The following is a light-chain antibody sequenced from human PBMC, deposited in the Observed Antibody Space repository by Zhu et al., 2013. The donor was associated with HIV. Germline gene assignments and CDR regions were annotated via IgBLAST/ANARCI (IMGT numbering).Light chain of an antibody. J-gene: IGKJ4*01. CDR1: QGVSTY. V-gene: IGKV1-16*01. CDR2: GAS. CDR3: QQFGGSPGLT. Sequence: DVQMTQSPSSLSASVGDRVTITCRASQGVSTYLAWFQQRPGKAPKSLIYGASSRATGIPDRFSGSGSGTDFTLTISRLEPEDFAVYYCQQFGGSPGLTFGGGTKIQIK.